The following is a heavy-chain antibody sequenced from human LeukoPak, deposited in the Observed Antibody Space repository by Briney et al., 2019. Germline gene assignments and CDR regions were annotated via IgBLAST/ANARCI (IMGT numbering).Heavy chain of an antibody. CDR3: AGDHGVYGSFFDY. CDR2: IIPILGIA. V-gene: IGHV1-69*04. Sequence: ASVKVSCKASGGTFSSYAISWVRQAPGQGLEWMGRIIPILGIANYAQKFQGRVTITADKSTSTAYMELSSLRSEDTAVYYCAGDHGVYGSFFDYWGQGTLVTVSS. J-gene: IGHJ4*02. CDR1: GGTFSSYA. D-gene: IGHD3-10*01.